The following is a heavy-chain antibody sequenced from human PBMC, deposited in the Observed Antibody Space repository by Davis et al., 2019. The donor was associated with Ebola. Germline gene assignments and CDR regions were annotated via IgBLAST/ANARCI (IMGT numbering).Heavy chain of an antibody. CDR2: IVVGSGNT. CDR3: ARGRYYYDSSGYYHYYFDY. D-gene: IGHD3-22*01. V-gene: IGHV1-58*01. Sequence: AASVKVSCKASGFTFTSSALQWVRQARGQRLEWIGWIVVGSGNTNYAQKFQERVTITRDMSTSTAYMELSSLRSEDTAVYYCARGRYYYDSSGYYHYYFDYWGQGTLVTVSS. J-gene: IGHJ4*02. CDR1: GFTFTSSA.